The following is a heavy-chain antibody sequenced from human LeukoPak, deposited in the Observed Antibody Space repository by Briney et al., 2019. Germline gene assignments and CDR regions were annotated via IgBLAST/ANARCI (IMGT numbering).Heavy chain of an antibody. CDR1: GYTFTSSG. D-gene: IGHD1-1*01. J-gene: IGHJ6*03. CDR2: IDAYNGNT. V-gene: IGHV1-18*01. CDR3: ARAGSYYYMDV. Sequence: GASVKVSYKASGYTFTSSGISWVRQAPGQGLEWMGWIDAYNGNTNYAQKLQGRVTMTTDTSTTTAYMELRSLRLDDTAVYYCARAGSYYYMDVWGKGTTVTVSS.